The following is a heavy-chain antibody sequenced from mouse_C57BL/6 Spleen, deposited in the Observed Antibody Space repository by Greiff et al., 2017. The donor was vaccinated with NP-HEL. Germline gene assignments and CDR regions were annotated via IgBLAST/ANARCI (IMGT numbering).Heavy chain of an antibody. D-gene: IGHD2-5*01. CDR3: ARSWGYSNYYFDY. V-gene: IGHV1-42*01. J-gene: IGHJ2*01. CDR1: GYSFTGYY. CDR2: INPSTGGT. Sequence: VQLQQSGPELVKPGASVKISCKASGYSFTGYYMNWVKQSPEKSLEWIGEINPSTGGTTYNQKFKAKATLTVDKSSSTAYMQLKSLTSEDSAVYYCARSWGYSNYYFDYWGQGTTLTVSS.